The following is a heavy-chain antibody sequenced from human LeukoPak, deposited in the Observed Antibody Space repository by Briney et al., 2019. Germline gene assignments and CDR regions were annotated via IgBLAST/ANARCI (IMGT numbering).Heavy chain of an antibody. D-gene: IGHD3-16*01. V-gene: IGHV4-59*08. J-gene: IGHJ5*02. CDR3: ASYYDYVWGSFRGTFDP. Sequence: SETLSLTCTVSGGSISSYYWSWIRQPPGKGLEWIGYIYYSGSTNYNPSLKSRVTISVDTSKNQFSLELSSVTAADTAVYYCASYYDYVWGSFRGTFDPWGQGTLVTVSS. CDR1: GGSISSYY. CDR2: IYYSGST.